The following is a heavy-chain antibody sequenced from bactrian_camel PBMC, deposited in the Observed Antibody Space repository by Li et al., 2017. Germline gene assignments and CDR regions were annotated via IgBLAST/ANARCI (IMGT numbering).Heavy chain of an antibody. J-gene: IGHJ4*01. CDR1: GFTFSSSW. Sequence: QLVESGGGLVQPGGSLRLDCAASGFTFSSSWMYWVRQAPGKGRKWVSTIGSGGDITYYLDSVKGRFTISRDNAKNTVYLQMSSLKPEDTAAYYCARYWGDYLTVADRGQGTQVT. CDR2: IGSGGDIT. V-gene: IGHV3S25*01. CDR3: ARYWGDYLTVAD. D-gene: IGHD4*01.